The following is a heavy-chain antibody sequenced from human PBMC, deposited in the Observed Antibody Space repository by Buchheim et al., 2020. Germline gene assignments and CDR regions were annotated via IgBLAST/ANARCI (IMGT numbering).Heavy chain of an antibody. D-gene: IGHD3-3*01. CDR1: GFTFSSYA. V-gene: IGHV3-30*04. Sequence: VQLVESGGGVVQPGRSLRLSCAASGFTFSSYAMHWVRQAPGKGLEWVAVISYDGSNKYYADSVKGRFTISRDNSKNTLYLQMNSLRAEDTAVYYCARDQTYYDFWSGYFDGYYYGMDVWGQGTT. J-gene: IGHJ6*02. CDR2: ISYDGSNK. CDR3: ARDQTYYDFWSGYFDGYYYGMDV.